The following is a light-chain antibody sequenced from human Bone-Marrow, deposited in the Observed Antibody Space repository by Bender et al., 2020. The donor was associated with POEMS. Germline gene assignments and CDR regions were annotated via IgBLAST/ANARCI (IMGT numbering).Light chain of an antibody. CDR1: ALPKKY. Sequence: SYELTQPPSVSVSPGQTARITCSGDALPKKYAYWYQKRPGQAPVVVIYKDTERPSGIPERFSGSSSGNTATLTIRRVEAGDEAAYYCQVWDTSSDQAVFGGGTKLTVL. V-gene: IGLV3-25*02. CDR2: KDT. CDR3: QVWDTSSDQAV. J-gene: IGLJ3*02.